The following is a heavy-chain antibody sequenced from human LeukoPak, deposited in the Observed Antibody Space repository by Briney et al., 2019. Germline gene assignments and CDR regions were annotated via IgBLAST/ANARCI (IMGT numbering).Heavy chain of an antibody. D-gene: IGHD2-2*01. Sequence: SETLSLTCTVSGGSISSSSYYWGWIRQPPGKGLEWVGSIYYSGSTYYNPSLKSRVTISVDTSKNQFSLKLSSVTAADTAVYYCARSPVVQAPSGWFDPWGQGTLVTVSS. J-gene: IGHJ5*02. CDR2: IYYSGST. CDR3: ARSPVVQAPSGWFDP. V-gene: IGHV4-39*07. CDR1: GGSISSSSYY.